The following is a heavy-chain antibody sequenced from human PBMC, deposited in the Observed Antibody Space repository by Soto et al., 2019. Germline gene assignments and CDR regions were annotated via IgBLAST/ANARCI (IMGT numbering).Heavy chain of an antibody. CDR3: AKDPINPYYYDSSGYYGWYFDL. D-gene: IGHD3-22*01. CDR1: GFTFSSYA. CDR2: ISGSGGST. Sequence: PGGSLKLSCAASGFTFSSYAMSWVRQAPGKGLEWVSAISGSGGSTYYADSVKGRFTISRDNSKNTLYLQMNSLRAEDTAVFYCAKDPINPYYYDSSGYYGWYFDLWGRGTLVTVSS. V-gene: IGHV3-23*01. J-gene: IGHJ2*01.